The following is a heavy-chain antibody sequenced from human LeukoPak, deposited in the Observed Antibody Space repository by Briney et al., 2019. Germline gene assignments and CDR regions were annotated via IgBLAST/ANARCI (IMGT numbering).Heavy chain of an antibody. CDR2: IYPCTGNT. CDR1: GYTYINYG. Sequence: ASVKVSCKASGYTYINYGISWVRQAPGQGLEWMGWIYPCTGNTNYAQMVQGRVTMTTDTSTRTAYMELTSLTSDDTAVYYCARGGQQLVWFDSWGQGTLVTVSS. V-gene: IGHV1-18*01. J-gene: IGHJ5*01. D-gene: IGHD6-13*01. CDR3: ARGGQQLVWFDS.